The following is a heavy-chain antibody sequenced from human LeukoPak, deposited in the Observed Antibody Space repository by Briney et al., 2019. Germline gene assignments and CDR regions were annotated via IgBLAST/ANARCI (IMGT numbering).Heavy chain of an antibody. V-gene: IGHV4-30-4*01. Sequence: SETLSLTCTVSGGSISSYYWSWIRQPPGKGLEWIGYIYYSGSTYYNPSLKSRVTISVDTSKNQFSLKLSSVTAADTAVYYCARGKGFYGVCCDFDYWGQGTLVTVSS. CDR3: ARGKGFYGVCCDFDY. CDR1: GGSISSYY. CDR2: IYYSGST. J-gene: IGHJ4*02. D-gene: IGHD2-8*01.